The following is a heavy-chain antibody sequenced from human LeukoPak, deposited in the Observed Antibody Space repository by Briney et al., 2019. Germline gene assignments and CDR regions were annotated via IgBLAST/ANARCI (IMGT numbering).Heavy chain of an antibody. J-gene: IGHJ5*02. D-gene: IGHD6-6*01. CDR1: GYSFTSYW. V-gene: IGHV5-51*01. CDR3: ARLIVGSSSTGWFDP. CDR2: IYPGDSDT. Sequence: GESLKISCKGSGYSFTSYWIGWVRQMPGKGLEWMGNIYPGDSDTRYSPSFQGQVTISADKSISAAYLQWSSLKASDTAIYYCARLIVGSSSTGWFDPWGQGTLVTVSS.